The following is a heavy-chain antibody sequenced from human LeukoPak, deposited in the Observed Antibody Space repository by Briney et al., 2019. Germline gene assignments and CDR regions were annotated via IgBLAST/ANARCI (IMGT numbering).Heavy chain of an antibody. V-gene: IGHV4-59*08. D-gene: IGHD3-3*01. CDR1: GGSISSYY. CDR2: IYYSGST. J-gene: IGHJ5*02. Sequence: PSETLSLTCTVSGGSISSYYWSWIRRPPGKGLEWIGYIYYSGSTNYNPSLKSRVTISVDTSKNQFSLKLSSVTAADTAVYYCARHGGTIFGVVTSAVFDPWGQGTLVTVSS. CDR3: ARHGGTIFGVVTSAVFDP.